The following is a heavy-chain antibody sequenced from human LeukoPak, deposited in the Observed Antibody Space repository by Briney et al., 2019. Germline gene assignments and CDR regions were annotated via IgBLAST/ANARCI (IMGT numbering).Heavy chain of an antibody. D-gene: IGHD3-16*01. Sequence: GESLKISCKGSGYSFTSYWIGWVRQAPGQGLEWMGWISGYNGDTNYAQKFQGRVTMTTDTSTNTAYMDLRRLRSDDTAVYYCARNWGAGHPITFDYWGQGTLVTVSS. CDR2: ISGYNGDT. CDR1: GYSFTSYW. V-gene: IGHV1-18*04. J-gene: IGHJ4*02. CDR3: ARNWGAGHPITFDY.